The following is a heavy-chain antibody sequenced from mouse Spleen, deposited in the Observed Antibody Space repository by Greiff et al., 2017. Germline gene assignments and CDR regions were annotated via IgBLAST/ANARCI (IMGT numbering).Heavy chain of an antibody. V-gene: IGHV1-5*01. CDR1: GYSFTSYW. J-gene: IGHJ1*01. CDR2: IYPGNSDT. D-gene: IGHD1-1*01. Sequence: EVQLQESGTVLARPGASVKMSCKASGYSFTSYWMHWVKQRPGQGLEWIGAIYPGNSDTSYNQKFKGKAKLTAVTSASTAYMELSSLTNEDSAVYYCTRSYYYGSSYRYFDVWGAGTTVTVSS. CDR3: TRSYYYGSSYRYFDV.